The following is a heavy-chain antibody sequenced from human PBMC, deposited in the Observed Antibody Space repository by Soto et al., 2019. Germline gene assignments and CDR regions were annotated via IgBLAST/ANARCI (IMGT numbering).Heavy chain of an antibody. Sequence: SETLSLTCTVSGDSMTKYYWSWIRQPAGKGLEWIGRIYTSGSTNYNPSLKSRVSMSIDTSNNHFSLNLKSVTAADTAVYYCARTVGAAYYFDFWGQGVLVSVS. D-gene: IGHD4-17*01. V-gene: IGHV4-4*07. CDR1: GDSMTKYY. CDR2: IYTSGST. CDR3: ARTVGAAYYFDF. J-gene: IGHJ4*02.